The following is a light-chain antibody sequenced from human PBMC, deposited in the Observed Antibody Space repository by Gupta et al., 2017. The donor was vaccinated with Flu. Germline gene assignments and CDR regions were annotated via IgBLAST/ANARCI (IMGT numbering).Light chain of an antibody. CDR1: QSIRIY. J-gene: IGKJ1*01. Sequence: DIQMTQSPSSLSASVGDRVTISCRTSQSIRIYLNWYQQKPGKAPKLLIYAASILQSGVPARFSGSGSGTDFTLTISSLQPEDFATYFCQQTYSTPTFGQGTKVEV. V-gene: IGKV1-39*01. CDR2: AAS. CDR3: QQTYSTPT.